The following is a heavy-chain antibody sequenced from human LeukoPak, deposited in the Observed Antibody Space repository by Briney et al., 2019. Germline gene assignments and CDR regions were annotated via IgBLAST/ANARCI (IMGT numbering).Heavy chain of an antibody. V-gene: IGHV3-30*18. Sequence: PGRSLRLSCAVFGFTFNSYGMHWVRQAPGKGLEWLAVISHDGSKRDYADSVKGRFTISRDNSKKTLFLQMNSLGPEDTAVYFCRKDWDLAVGNTENYVELWGQGDLVTVSS. CDR2: ISHDGSKR. CDR1: GFTFNSYG. CDR3: RKDWDLAVGNTENYVEL. D-gene: IGHD6-19*01. J-gene: IGHJ4*02.